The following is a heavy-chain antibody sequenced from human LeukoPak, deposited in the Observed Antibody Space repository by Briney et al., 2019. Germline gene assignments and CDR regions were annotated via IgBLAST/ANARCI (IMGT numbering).Heavy chain of an antibody. J-gene: IGHJ4*02. CDR1: GGSISIYY. CDR3: ARVGYSTVHVDY. Sequence: PSETLSLTCTVSGGSISIYYWSWVRQPPGKGLEWMGYVYNSGNTDYNPSLKSRVTISADTSKNQFSLKLTSVTAADTAVYYCARVGYSTVHVDYWGQGTLVTVSS. V-gene: IGHV4-59*12. CDR2: VYNSGNT. D-gene: IGHD6-13*01.